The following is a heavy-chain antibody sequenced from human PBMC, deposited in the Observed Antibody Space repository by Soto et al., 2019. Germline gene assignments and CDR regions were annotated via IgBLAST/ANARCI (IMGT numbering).Heavy chain of an antibody. Sequence: SETLSLTCTVSGGSISSYYWSWIRQPPGKGLEWIGYIYYSGSTNYNPSLKSRVTISVDTSKNQFSLKLSSVTAADTAVYYCARVNECQPNWLSPWGQGTLVTVYS. V-gene: IGHV4-59*01. CDR3: ARVNECQPNWLSP. CDR2: IYYSGST. J-gene: IGHJ5*02. D-gene: IGHD2-2*01. CDR1: GGSISSYY.